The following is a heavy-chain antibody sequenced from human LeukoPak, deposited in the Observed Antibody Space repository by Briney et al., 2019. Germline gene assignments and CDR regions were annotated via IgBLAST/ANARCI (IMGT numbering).Heavy chain of an antibody. CDR3: ATMKNYYDSSGYYSTGPAFDI. D-gene: IGHD3-22*01. J-gene: IGHJ3*02. CDR2: IYTSGST. CDR1: GGSISSYY. V-gene: IGHV4-4*07. Sequence: PSETLSLTCTVSGGSISSYYWSWIRQPAGKGLEWIGRIYTSGSTNYNASLKSRVTMSVDTSKNQFSLKLSSVTAADTAVYYCATMKNYYDSSGYYSTGPAFDIWGQGTMVTVSS.